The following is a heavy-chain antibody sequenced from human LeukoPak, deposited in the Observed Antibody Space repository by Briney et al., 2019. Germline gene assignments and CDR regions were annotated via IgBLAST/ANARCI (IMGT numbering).Heavy chain of an antibody. CDR2: INHSGST. J-gene: IGHJ4*02. CDR1: GGSFSGYY. V-gene: IGHV4-34*01. Sequence: MSSETLFLTCAVYGGSFSGYYWSWIRQPPGKGLEWIGEINHSGSTNYNPSLKSRVTISVDTSKNQFSLKLSSVTAADTAVYYCARGGGYNHFDYWGQGTLVTVSS. D-gene: IGHD5-24*01. CDR3: ARGGGYNHFDY.